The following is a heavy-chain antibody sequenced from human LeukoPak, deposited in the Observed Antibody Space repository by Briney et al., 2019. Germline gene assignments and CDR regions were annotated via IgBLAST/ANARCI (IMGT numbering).Heavy chain of an antibody. CDR3: AKEQNTYSSSPPDY. V-gene: IGHV3-23*01. J-gene: IGHJ4*02. CDR2: ISGSGGST. Sequence: GVSLRLSCAASGFTFSSYAMSRVRQAPGKGLEWVSVISGSGGSTYYADSVKGRFTISRDNSKNTLYLQMNSLRAEDTAVYYCAKEQNTYSSSPPDYWGQGTLVTVSA. CDR1: GFTFSSYA. D-gene: IGHD6-13*01.